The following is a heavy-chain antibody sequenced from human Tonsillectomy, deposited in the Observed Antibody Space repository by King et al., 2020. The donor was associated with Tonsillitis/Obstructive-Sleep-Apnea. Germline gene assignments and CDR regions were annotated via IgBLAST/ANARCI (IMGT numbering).Heavy chain of an antibody. D-gene: IGHD2-15*01. CDR1: GFSFSTYG. CDR2: IWYDGSNK. Sequence: VQLVESGGGVVQPGRSLRLSCAASGFSFSTYGMHWVRQAPGKGLEWVAVIWYDGSNKYYADSVKGRFTISRDNSKNTLYLQMNSLRAEDTAVYYCARSSKLVRVVEATTIVYWGQGTLVTVSS. CDR3: ARSSKLVRVVEATTIVY. J-gene: IGHJ4*02. V-gene: IGHV3-33*01.